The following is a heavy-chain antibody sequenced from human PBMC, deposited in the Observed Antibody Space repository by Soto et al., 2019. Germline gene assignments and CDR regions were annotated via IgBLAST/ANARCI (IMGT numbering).Heavy chain of an antibody. CDR3: ATSKNSAVTSHPLGMDV. CDR1: GYTFTSYG. Sequence: ASVKVSCKASGYTFTSYGISWVRQAPGQGLEWMGWISAYNGNTNYAQKLQGRVTMTTDTSTSTAYMELRSLRSDDTAVYYCATSKNSAVTSHPLGMDVWGQGTTVTVSS. D-gene: IGHD2-2*01. V-gene: IGHV1-18*01. CDR2: ISAYNGNT. J-gene: IGHJ6*02.